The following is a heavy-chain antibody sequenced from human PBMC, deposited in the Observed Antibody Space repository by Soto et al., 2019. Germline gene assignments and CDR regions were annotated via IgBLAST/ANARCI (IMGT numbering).Heavy chain of an antibody. Sequence: SETLSLTCAVSGGSISSLGYYWSWIRQDPGKGLEWIGHIFHSGNMDYNPSLQSRVTMSVDTSKNQFSLKLSSVTAEDTAVYYCARGGLDFSSDYSGGRFDYWGQGTLVTVSS. CDR2: IFHSGNM. CDR1: GGSISSLGYY. V-gene: IGHV4-31*11. D-gene: IGHD3-3*01. CDR3: ARGGLDFSSDYSGGRFDY. J-gene: IGHJ4*02.